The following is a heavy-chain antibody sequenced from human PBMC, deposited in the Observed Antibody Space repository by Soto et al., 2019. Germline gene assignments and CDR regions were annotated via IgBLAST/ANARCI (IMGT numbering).Heavy chain of an antibody. CDR1: GYTFTSYD. CDR2: MNPNSGNT. D-gene: IGHD5-12*01. J-gene: IGHJ4*02. CDR3: ARASGYSGYDQFDY. Sequence: ASVKVSCKASGYTFTSYDINWVRQATGQGLEWMGWMNPNSGNTGYAQKFQGRVTMTRNTSISTAYMELSSLRSEDTAVYYCARASGYSGYDQFDYWGQGTLVTVSS. V-gene: IGHV1-8*01.